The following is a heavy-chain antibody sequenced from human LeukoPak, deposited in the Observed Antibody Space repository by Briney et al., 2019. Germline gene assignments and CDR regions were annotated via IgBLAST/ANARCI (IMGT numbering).Heavy chain of an antibody. CDR2: IYPGDSDT. CDR3: ARLVSGGYSYGFYLDY. J-gene: IGHJ4*02. CDR1: GYSFTSYW. D-gene: IGHD5-18*01. V-gene: IGHV5-51*01. Sequence: GESLKISCKGSGYSFTSYWIGWVRQMPGKGPEWMGIIYPGDSDTRYSPSFQGQVTISADKSISTAYLQWSSLKASDTAMYYCARLVSGGYSYGFYLDYWGQGTLVTVSS.